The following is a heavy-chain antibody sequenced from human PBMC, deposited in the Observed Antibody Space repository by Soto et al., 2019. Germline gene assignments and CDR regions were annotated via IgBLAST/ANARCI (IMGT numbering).Heavy chain of an antibody. CDR3: AKDIRQFVPS. V-gene: IGHV3-48*01. CDR1: GFTFSSYS. D-gene: IGHD6-6*01. CDR2: ISSSSSTI. Sequence: PGGSLRLSCAASGFTFSSYSMNWVRQAPGKGLEWVSYISSSSSTIYYADSVKGRFTISRDSSKNTLYLQMNSLRAEDTAVYYCAKDIRQFVPSWGQGTLVTVSS. J-gene: IGHJ5*02.